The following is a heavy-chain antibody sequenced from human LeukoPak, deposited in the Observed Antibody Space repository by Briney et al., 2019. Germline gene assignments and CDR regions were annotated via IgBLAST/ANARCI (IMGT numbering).Heavy chain of an antibody. CDR2: INHSGST. V-gene: IGHV4-34*01. Sequence: TPSETLSLTCAVYGGSFSGYYWSWIRQPPGKGLEWIGEINHSGSTNYNPSLKSRVTISVDTSKNQFSLKLSSVTAADTAVYYCARFGCSSTSCYFIWFDPWGQGTLVTVSS. CDR1: GGSFSGYY. CDR3: ARFGCSSTSCYFIWFDP. D-gene: IGHD2-2*01. J-gene: IGHJ5*02.